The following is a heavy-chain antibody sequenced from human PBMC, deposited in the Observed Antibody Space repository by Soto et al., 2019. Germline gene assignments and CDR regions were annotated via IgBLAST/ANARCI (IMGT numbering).Heavy chain of an antibody. D-gene: IGHD6-13*01. Sequence: QLQLQESGPGLVKPSETLSLTCTVSGESMRSSSYWGWIRQPPGKGLEWIGSIYSTGNTYYNPSLNSQVTMSVDTSKNQFSLNVISVTAADTAVYYCRRSSRYSTDVWGQGTTVTVSS. J-gene: IGHJ6*02. CDR2: IYSTGNT. CDR1: GESMRSSSY. CDR3: RRSSRYSTDV. V-gene: IGHV4-39*01.